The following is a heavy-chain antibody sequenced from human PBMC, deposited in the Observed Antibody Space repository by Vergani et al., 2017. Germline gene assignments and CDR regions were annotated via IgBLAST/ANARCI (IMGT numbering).Heavy chain of an antibody. CDR3: ASPPRAKHWYFDL. Sequence: QVQLQESGPGLVKPSQTLSLTCTVSGGSISSGSYYWSWIRQPPGKGLEWIGEINHSGSTNYNPSLKSRVTISVDTSKNQFSLKLSSVTAADTAVYYCASPPRAKHWYFDLWGRGTLVTVSS. J-gene: IGHJ2*01. CDR1: GGSISSGSYY. V-gene: IGHV4-39*07. D-gene: IGHD4/OR15-4a*01. CDR2: INHSGST.